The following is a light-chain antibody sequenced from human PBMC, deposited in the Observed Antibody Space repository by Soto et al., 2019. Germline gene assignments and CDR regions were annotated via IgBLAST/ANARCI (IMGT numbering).Light chain of an antibody. CDR3: QQSYSSPQMYT. Sequence: DIQMTQSPSSLSASVGDRVTITCRASQTISSSLNWYQQKPGKAPDLLIYAASNLQSGVPSRFSGSGSGSDFTLTISSLHPEDFATYYCQQSYSSPQMYTFGQGTRLEIK. J-gene: IGKJ2*01. V-gene: IGKV1-39*01. CDR2: AAS. CDR1: QTISSS.